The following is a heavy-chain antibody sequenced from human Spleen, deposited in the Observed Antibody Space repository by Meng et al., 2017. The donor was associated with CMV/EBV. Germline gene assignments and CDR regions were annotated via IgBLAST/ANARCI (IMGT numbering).Heavy chain of an antibody. CDR2: INHSGST. V-gene: IGHV4-34*01. D-gene: IGHD2-2*01. Sequence: GSFSGYYWRWIRQPPGKGLVWIGDINHSGSTNYNPSLKSRVTISVDTSKNQFSLKLSSVTAADTAVYYCARNTEDIVVVPAAMGFDYWGQGTLVTVSS. CDR1: GSFSGYY. J-gene: IGHJ4*02. CDR3: ARNTEDIVVVPAAMGFDY.